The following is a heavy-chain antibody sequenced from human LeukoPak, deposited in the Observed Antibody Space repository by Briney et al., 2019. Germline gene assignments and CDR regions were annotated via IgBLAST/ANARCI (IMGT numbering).Heavy chain of an antibody. J-gene: IGHJ2*01. CDR2: INPNSGGT. CDR3: ARGHYYDSSGYYYGDYWYFDL. D-gene: IGHD3-22*01. V-gene: IGHV1-2*02. Sequence: ASVKVSCKASGYTFTGYYMHWVRQAPGQGLEWMGWINPNSGGTNYAQKFQGRVTMTRDTSISTAYMEPSRLRSDDTAVYYCARGHYYDSSGYYYGDYWYFDLWGRGTLVTVSS. CDR1: GYTFTGYY.